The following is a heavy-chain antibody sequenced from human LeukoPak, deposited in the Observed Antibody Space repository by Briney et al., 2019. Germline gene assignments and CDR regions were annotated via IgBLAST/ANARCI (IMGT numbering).Heavy chain of an antibody. V-gene: IGHV3-74*01. Sequence: PGGSLRLSCAASGFTLSSYWMHWVRQAPGKGLLWVSRINSDGSRTTYADSVKGRFTISRDNAKNSLYLQMNSLRAEDTAVYYCASGRQLGYWGQGTLVTVSS. CDR3: ASGRQLGY. D-gene: IGHD6-13*01. J-gene: IGHJ4*02. CDR1: GFTLSSYW. CDR2: INSDGSRT.